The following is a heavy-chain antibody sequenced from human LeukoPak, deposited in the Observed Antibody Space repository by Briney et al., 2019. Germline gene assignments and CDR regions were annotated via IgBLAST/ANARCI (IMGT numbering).Heavy chain of an antibody. V-gene: IGHV3-30-3*01. CDR1: GFTFSGYA. CDR3: ARERGVRGVIDYYYYYGMDV. Sequence: GGSLRLSCAASGFTFSGYAMHWVRQAPGKGLEWVAVISYDGSNKYYADSVKGRFTISRDNSKNTLYLQMNSLRAEDTAVYYCARERGVRGVIDYYYYYGMDVWGQGTTVTVSS. D-gene: IGHD3-10*01. CDR2: ISYDGSNK. J-gene: IGHJ6*02.